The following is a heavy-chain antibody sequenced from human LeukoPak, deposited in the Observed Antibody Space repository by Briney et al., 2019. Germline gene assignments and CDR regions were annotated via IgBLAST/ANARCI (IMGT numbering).Heavy chain of an antibody. CDR3: ARGNSGYDPYYYYYGMDV. D-gene: IGHD5-12*01. Sequence: GGSLRLSCAASGFIFSSYGMHWVRQAPGKVLEWVAVIWYDGSNKYYADSVKGRFTISRDNSKNTLHLQMNSLRAEDTAVYYCARGNSGYDPYYYYYGMDVWGKGTTVTVSS. V-gene: IGHV3-33*08. J-gene: IGHJ6*04. CDR1: GFIFSSYG. CDR2: IWYDGSNK.